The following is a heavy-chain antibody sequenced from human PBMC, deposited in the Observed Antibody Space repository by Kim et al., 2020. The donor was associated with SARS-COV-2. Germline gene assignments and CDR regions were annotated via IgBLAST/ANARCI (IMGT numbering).Heavy chain of an antibody. CDR1: GDTFGRHT. D-gene: IGHD2-21*02. CDR2: IFPMLNMT. CDR3: AREVNRHDCCDLIDI. Sequence: SVKVSCKLSGDTFGRHTFNWVRQAPGQGLEWMGGIFPMLNMTNDAENFQARVTLTADESATTVYMELRGLTSDDTAVYYCAREVNRHDCCDLIDIWGQGTVVTVSS. J-gene: IGHJ3*02. V-gene: IGHV1-69*13.